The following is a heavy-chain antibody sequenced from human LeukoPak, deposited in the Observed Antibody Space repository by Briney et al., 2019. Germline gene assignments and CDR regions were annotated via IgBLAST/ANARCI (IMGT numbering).Heavy chain of an antibody. D-gene: IGHD2-2*01. J-gene: IGHJ4*02. CDR1: GYTLSSYG. Sequence: VASVNVSCKASGYTLSSYGISWVRQAPGQGLEWMGWISAYNGNTNYAQKLRGRVTMTTDTSTSTAYMELRSLRSDDTAVYYCARSPLGYCSSTSCEDPWFDYWGQGPLVTVSS. CDR2: ISAYNGNT. V-gene: IGHV1-18*04. CDR3: ARSPLGYCSSTSCEDPWFDY.